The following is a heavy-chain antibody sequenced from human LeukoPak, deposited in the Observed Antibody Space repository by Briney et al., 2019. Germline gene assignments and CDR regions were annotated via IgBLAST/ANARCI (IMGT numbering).Heavy chain of an antibody. J-gene: IGHJ5*02. Sequence: SATLSLTCTVSGGSISSYYWSWIRQPPGKGPEWIGYIYYSGSTNYNPSLKSRVTISVETSKNQFSLKLSSVTAADTAVYYCASEIVPAAGWFDPWGQGTLVTVSS. CDR1: GGSISSYY. CDR3: ASEIVPAAGWFDP. D-gene: IGHD2-2*01. V-gene: IGHV4-59*01. CDR2: IYYSGST.